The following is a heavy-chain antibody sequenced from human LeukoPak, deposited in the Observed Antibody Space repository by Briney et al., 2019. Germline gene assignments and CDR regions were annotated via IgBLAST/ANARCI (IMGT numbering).Heavy chain of an antibody. CDR2: IYPGDSDT. Sequence: GESLKISCKGSGYSFTSYCIGWVRQMPGKRLEWVGIIYPGDSDTRYSPSFQGQITISADKSISTAYLQWSSLKASDTAMYYCARQKYSSSWYVWFDPWGQGTLVTVSS. V-gene: IGHV5-51*01. CDR1: GYSFTSYC. J-gene: IGHJ5*02. D-gene: IGHD6-13*01. CDR3: ARQKYSSSWYVWFDP.